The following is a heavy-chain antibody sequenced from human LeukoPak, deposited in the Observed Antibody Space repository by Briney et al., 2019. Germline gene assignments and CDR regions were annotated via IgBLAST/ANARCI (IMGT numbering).Heavy chain of an antibody. CDR2: ITGSGRST. CDR3: AKAARSSVAGLFFDL. V-gene: IGHV3-23*01. CDR1: GFTFSDYA. Sequence: GGSLRLSCAASGFTFSDYALSWVRQAPGKGLEWVSGITGSGRSTYYADSVKGRFTISRDNSKNKLYLQMNNLRAEDTAVYYCAKAARSSVAGLFFDLWGRGTLVTVSS. D-gene: IGHD6-19*01. J-gene: IGHJ2*01.